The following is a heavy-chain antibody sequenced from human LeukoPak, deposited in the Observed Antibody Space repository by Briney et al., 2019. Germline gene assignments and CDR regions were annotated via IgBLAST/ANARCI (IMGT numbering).Heavy chain of an antibody. D-gene: IGHD6-13*01. CDR3: ARVGGSAGTTMGFDY. J-gene: IGHJ4*02. Sequence: ASVKVSCKASGYTFTGYYMHWVRQAPGQGLEWMGWINPNSGGTNYAQKFQGRVTMARDTSISTAYMELSRLRSDDTAVYYCARVGGSAGTTMGFDYWGQGTLVTVSS. CDR1: GYTFTGYY. V-gene: IGHV1-2*02. CDR2: INPNSGGT.